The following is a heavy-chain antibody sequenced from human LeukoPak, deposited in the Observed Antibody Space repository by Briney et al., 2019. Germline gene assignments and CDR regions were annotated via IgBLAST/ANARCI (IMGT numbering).Heavy chain of an antibody. J-gene: IGHJ4*02. CDR3: ARENMYDSSDYYGWSGYYDH. Sequence: PGGSLRLSCAASGFTFSSYSMNWVRQAPGKGLEWVSSISSSSSYIYYADSVKGRFTISRDNAKNSLYLQMNSLRAEDTAIYYCARENMYDSSDYYGWSGYYDHWGQGTLVTVSS. CDR1: GFTFSSYS. D-gene: IGHD3-22*01. V-gene: IGHV3-21*06. CDR2: ISSSSSYI.